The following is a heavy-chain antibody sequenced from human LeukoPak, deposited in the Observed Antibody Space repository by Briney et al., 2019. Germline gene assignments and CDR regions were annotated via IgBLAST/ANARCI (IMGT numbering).Heavy chain of an antibody. CDR1: GLTFSSYS. D-gene: IGHD3-3*01. J-gene: IGHJ6*02. V-gene: IGHV3-21*01. Sequence: GGSLRLSCAGSGLTFSSYSMNWVRQAPGKGLEWVSSISSSSSYIYYADSVKGRFTISRDNAKNSLYLQMNSLRAEDTAVYYCARFSDFYDFWRGPTSYGMDVWGQGTTVTVSS. CDR2: ISSSSSYI. CDR3: ARFSDFYDFWRGPTSYGMDV.